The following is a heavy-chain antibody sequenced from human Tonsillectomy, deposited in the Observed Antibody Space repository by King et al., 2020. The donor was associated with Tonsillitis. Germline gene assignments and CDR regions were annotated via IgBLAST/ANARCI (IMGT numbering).Heavy chain of an antibody. D-gene: IGHD2-21*02. V-gene: IGHV1-69*04. CDR1: GGTLSSYA. Sequence: QLVQSGAEVKKPGSSVKVSCKASGGTLSSYAIGWVRQAPGQGLEWMGRIIPMFGIANYAQKFQGRVTIIADKSTSTAYMELSSLRSEDTAVYYCARDTYCGGDCYRSDYWGQGTLVTVSS. CDR2: IIPMFGIA. J-gene: IGHJ4*02. CDR3: ARDTYCGGDCYRSDY.